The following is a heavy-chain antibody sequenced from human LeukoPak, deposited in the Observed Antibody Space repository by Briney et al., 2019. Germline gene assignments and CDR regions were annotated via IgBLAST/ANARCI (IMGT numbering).Heavy chain of an antibody. V-gene: IGHV4-59*12. Sequence: SETLSLTCTVSGGSISSYYWSWIRQPPGKGLEWIGYIYYSGSTKYNPSLKSRVTISVDTSKNQFSLKLSSVTAADTAVYYCASYSSSAFFDYWGQGTLVTVSS. J-gene: IGHJ4*02. CDR1: GGSISSYY. CDR3: ASYSSSAFFDY. CDR2: IYYSGST. D-gene: IGHD6-6*01.